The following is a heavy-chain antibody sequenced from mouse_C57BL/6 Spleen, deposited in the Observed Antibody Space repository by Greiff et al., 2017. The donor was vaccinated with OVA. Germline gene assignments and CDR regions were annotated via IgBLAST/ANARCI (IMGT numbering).Heavy chain of an antibody. D-gene: IGHD1-1*01. V-gene: IGHV1-39*01. CDR2: INPNYGTT. CDR3: ASYCSCISYRYYAIAY. CDR1: GYSFTDYN. Sequence: VQLQQSGPELVKPGASVKISCKASGYSFTDYNMNWVKQSHGKSLEWIGVINPNYGTTSYNQKIKGKATLTVAHSSCTSSLPLSCLTSVDSSFYSCASYCSCISYRYYAIAYWGQGTSVTVSS. J-gene: IGHJ4*01.